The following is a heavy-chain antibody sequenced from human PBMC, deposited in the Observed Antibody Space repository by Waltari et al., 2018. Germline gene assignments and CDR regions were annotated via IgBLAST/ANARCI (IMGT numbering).Heavy chain of an antibody. V-gene: IGHV4-34*01. D-gene: IGHD2-15*01. CDR3: ARGPYCSGGSCYLRSYYFDY. J-gene: IGHJ4*02. CDR1: GGSFSGYY. CDR2: INHSGST. Sequence: QVQLQQWGAGLLKPSETLSLTCAVYGGSFSGYYWSWIRQPPGKGLEWIGEINHSGSTNYNPSLKSRVTISVDTSKNQFSLKLSSVTAADTAVYYCARGPYCSGGSCYLRSYYFDYWGQGTLVTVSS.